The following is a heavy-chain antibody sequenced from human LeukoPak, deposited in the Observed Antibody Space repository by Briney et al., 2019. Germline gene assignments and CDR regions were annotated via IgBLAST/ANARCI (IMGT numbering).Heavy chain of an antibody. V-gene: IGHV4-59*01. CDR1: GGSISSYY. CDR3: ASTGYSYGLFDY. D-gene: IGHD5-18*01. J-gene: IGHJ4*02. Sequence: SETLSLTCTVSGGSISSYYWSWIRQPPGKGPEWIGYVYYSGSTNYNPSLKSRVTISVDTSKNQFSLKLSSVTAADTAVYYCASTGYSYGLFDYWGQGTLVTVSS. CDR2: VYYSGST.